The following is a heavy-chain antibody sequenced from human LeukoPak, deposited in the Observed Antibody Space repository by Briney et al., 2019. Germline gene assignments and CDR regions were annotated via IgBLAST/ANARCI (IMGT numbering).Heavy chain of an antibody. CDR1: GFTLSSYG. J-gene: IGHJ4*02. CDR2: IWYDGSNK. CDR3: ARDSNRGDWNALDY. V-gene: IGHV3-33*01. Sequence: GGSLRLSCAASGFTLSSYGMHWVRQAPGRGLEWVAVIWYDGSNKYYADSVKGRFTISRDNSKSTLYLQMNSLRAEDTAVYYCARDSNRGDWNALDYWGQGTLVTVSS. D-gene: IGHD1-1*01.